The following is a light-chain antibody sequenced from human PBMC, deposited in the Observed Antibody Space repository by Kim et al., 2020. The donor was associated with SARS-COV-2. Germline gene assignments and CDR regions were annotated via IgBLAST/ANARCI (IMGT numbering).Light chain of an antibody. V-gene: IGLV6-57*02. Sequence: NCMLTQPHSVSESPGKTVTISCTGSSGSIDNNYVQWYQQRPGSAPTTVIYEDKQRPSGVPDRFSGSIDSSSNSASLTISRLKTEDEADYYCQSYDTSNAWVFGGGTQLTVL. CDR3: QSYDTSNAWV. CDR2: EDK. J-gene: IGLJ3*02. CDR1: SGSIDNNY.